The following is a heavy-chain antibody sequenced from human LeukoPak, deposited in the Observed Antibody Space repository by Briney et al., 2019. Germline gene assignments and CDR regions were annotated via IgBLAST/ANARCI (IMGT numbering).Heavy chain of an antibody. J-gene: IGHJ6*03. CDR2: IRFDGSNI. CDR1: GFTFSSYG. Sequence: SGGSLRLSCAASGFTFSSYGMHWVRQAPGKGLEWVAFIRFDGSNIDYADSVKGRFTISRDNSKNTLYLQMNSLRAEDTAVYYCAKDGVNWNENYYYYMDVWGKGTTVTISS. D-gene: IGHD1-1*01. CDR3: AKDGVNWNENYYYYMDV. V-gene: IGHV3-30*02.